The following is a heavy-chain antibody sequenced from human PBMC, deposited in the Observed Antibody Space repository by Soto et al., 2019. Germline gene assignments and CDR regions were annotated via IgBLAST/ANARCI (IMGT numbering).Heavy chain of an antibody. CDR2: ASGSVGVK. CDR1: GFTVSDYY. D-gene: IGHD6-13*01. V-gene: IGHV3-11*01. Sequence: XGSLRLSFAASGFTVSDYYMSWFRQAPEKGLEWVSYASGSVGVKLYADSVKGRFTISRDNAKNSLYLQLNSLRADDTAVHYCAPVGYIAAAGTPDYWGQGTLVTVSS. CDR3: APVGYIAAAGTPDY. J-gene: IGHJ4*02.